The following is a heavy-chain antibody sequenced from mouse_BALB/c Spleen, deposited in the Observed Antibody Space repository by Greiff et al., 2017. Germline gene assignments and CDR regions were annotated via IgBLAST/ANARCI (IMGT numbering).Heavy chain of an antibody. V-gene: IGHV5-17*02. CDR1: GFTFSSFG. Sequence: EVMLVESGGGLVQPGGSRKLSCAASGFTFSSFGMHWVRQAPEKGLEWVAYISSGSSTIYYADTVKGRFTISRDNPKNTLFLQMTSLRSEDTAMYYCARGSSYWFAYWGQGTLVTVSA. J-gene: IGHJ3*01. CDR3: ARGSSYWFAY. CDR2: ISSGSSTI. D-gene: IGHD1-1*01.